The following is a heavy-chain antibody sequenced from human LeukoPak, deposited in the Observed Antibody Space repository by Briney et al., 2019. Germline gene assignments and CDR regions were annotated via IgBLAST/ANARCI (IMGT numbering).Heavy chain of an antibody. D-gene: IGHD5-24*01. CDR3: ARGFVEMATIVGAFDI. J-gene: IGHJ3*02. CDR2: FSYSGST. Sequence: SETLSHTCTVSGASVSSYYWSWIRQPPGKGPEWIGYFSYSGSTNYNPSLKSRVTISVDTSKNQFSLNLSSVTAADTAVYYCARGFVEMATIVGAFDIWGKGQWSPSLQ. CDR1: GASVSSYY. V-gene: IGHV4-59*02.